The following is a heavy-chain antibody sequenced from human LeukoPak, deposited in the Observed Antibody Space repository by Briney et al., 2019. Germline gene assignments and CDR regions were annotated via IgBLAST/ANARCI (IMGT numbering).Heavy chain of an antibody. D-gene: IGHD2-21*02. CDR3: PRGYSGGDCDAFDI. CDR2: INHSGST. J-gene: IGHJ3*02. V-gene: IGHV4-34*01. CDR1: GGSFIGYY. Sequence: SETLSHTCAVYGGSFIGYYWSWIRQPPGKGLEWIGEINHSGSTNYNPSLKSRVTISVDTSKNQFSLKLSSVTAADTAVYYCPRGYSGGDCDAFDIWGQGTMATVSS.